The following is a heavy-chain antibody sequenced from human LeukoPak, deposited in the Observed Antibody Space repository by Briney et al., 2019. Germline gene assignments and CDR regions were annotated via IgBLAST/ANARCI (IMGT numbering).Heavy chain of an antibody. Sequence: GGSLRLSCAASRFTFSSYGMHWVRQAPGKGLEWVTFIRYDGTKKYYADSVRGRFTVSRDNSNNTLYLQMNSLRPNDTAVYYCAKDLLVGHYYDRSRYVPTLHYWGQGTLVTVSS. D-gene: IGHD3-22*01. CDR1: RFTFSSYG. CDR3: AKDLLVGHYYDRSRYVPTLHY. CDR2: IRYDGTKK. V-gene: IGHV3-30*02. J-gene: IGHJ4*02.